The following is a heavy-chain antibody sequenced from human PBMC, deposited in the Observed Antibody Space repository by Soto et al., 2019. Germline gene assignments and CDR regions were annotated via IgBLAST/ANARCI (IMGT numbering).Heavy chain of an antibody. CDR1: GGTFSSYA. V-gene: IGHV1-69*13. Sequence: VASVKVSCKASGGTFSSYAISWVRQAPGEGLEWMGGIIPIFGTENYAQKFQGRVTITADESTSTAYMELSSLRSERTAVYYCARGYYDFWSGYYGVYYAMDVCVHGNTATVX. CDR2: IIPIFGTE. D-gene: IGHD3-3*01. J-gene: IGHJ6*01. CDR3: ARGYYDFWSGYYGVYYAMDV.